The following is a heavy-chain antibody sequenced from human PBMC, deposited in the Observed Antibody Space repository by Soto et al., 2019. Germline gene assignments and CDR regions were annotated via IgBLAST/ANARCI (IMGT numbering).Heavy chain of an antibody. CDR1: GYTFTGYY. Sequence: ASVKVSCKASGYTFTGYYMHWVRQAHGQGLEWMGWINPNSGGTNYAQKFQGWVTMTRDTSISTAYMELSRLRSDDTAVYYCARSASFTTVIHHYHYYGMDVWGQGTTVTVSS. V-gene: IGHV1-2*04. D-gene: IGHD4-4*01. CDR2: INPNSGGT. CDR3: ARSASFTTVIHHYHYYGMDV. J-gene: IGHJ6*02.